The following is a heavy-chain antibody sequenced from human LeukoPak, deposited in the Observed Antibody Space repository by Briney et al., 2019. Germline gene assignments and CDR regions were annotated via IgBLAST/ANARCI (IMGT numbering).Heavy chain of an antibody. J-gene: IGHJ3*02. CDR1: GFTFSSYA. D-gene: IGHD6-19*01. Sequence: GGSLRLSCAASGFTFSSYAMSWVRQAPGKGLEWVSAISGSGGSTYYADSVKGRFTISRDNSKNTLYLQMNSLRAEDTAVYYYVYSSGWWGAFDIWGQGTMVTVSS. CDR2: ISGSGGST. V-gene: IGHV3-23*01. CDR3: VYSSGWWGAFDI.